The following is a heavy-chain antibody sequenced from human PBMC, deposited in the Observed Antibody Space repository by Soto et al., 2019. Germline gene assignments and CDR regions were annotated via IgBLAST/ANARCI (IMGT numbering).Heavy chain of an antibody. J-gene: IGHJ4*02. Sequence: GGSLRLSCAGSGFPFGDFAMSWVRQGPGKGLEWISDISVSGGSSDYADSVKGRFTISRDNSKNTLYLQMNSLRAEDTAVYYCAKDNLDYYDSSGYFDYWGQGTLVTVSS. CDR3: AKDNLDYYDSSGYFDY. CDR1: GFPFGDFA. V-gene: IGHV3-23*01. CDR2: ISVSGGSS. D-gene: IGHD3-22*01.